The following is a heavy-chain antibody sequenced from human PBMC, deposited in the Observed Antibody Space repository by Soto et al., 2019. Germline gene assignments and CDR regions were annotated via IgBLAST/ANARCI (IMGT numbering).Heavy chain of an antibody. V-gene: IGHV4-39*01. D-gene: IGHD3-10*01. CDR3: ARAWSYYGSGSYSLYGMDV. CDR1: GASISIGTDH. CDR2: IHYSGST. J-gene: IGHJ6*02. Sequence: PSETLSLTCSVSGASISIGTDHWGWIRQPPGKGLEWIGNIHYSGSTYYNPSLKSRVNISVDTSKNQFSLKLSSVTAADTAVYYCARAWSYYGSGSYSLYGMDVWGQGTTVTVSS.